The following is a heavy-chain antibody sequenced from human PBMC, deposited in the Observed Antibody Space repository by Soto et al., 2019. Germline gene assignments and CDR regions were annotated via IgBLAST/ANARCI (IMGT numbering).Heavy chain of an antibody. V-gene: IGHV4-38-2*01. D-gene: IGHD5-18*01. J-gene: IGHJ4*02. CDR2: VYHSGTT. Sequence: SETLSLTCAVSGYFISNGYHWGWIRQSPGKGLEWIASVYHSGTTYYNPSLRRRVTVSVDTSKNQFSLRLNSVTTADTAVYYCAKGNYRGNIYAYDYWGQGTLVTVSS. CDR3: AKGNYRGNIYAYDY. CDR1: GYFISNGYH.